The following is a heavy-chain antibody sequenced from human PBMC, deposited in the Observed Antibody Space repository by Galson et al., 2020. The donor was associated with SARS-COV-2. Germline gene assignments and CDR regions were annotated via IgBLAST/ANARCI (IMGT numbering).Heavy chain of an antibody. CDR3: ARDPLTYYYDSSGYYLEYYFDY. CDR2: IKQDGSEK. CDR1: GFTFSSYW. Sequence: GESLKISCAASGFTFSSYWMSWVRQAPGKGLEWVANIKQDGSEKYYVDSVKGRFTISRDNAKNSLYLQMNSLRAEDTAVYYCARDPLTYYYDSSGYYLEYYFDYWGQGTLVTVSS. D-gene: IGHD3-22*01. J-gene: IGHJ4*02. V-gene: IGHV3-7*03.